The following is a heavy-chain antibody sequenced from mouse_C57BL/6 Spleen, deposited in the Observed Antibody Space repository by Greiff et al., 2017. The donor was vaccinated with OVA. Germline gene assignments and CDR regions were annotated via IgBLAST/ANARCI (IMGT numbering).Heavy chain of an antibody. V-gene: IGHV5-4*03. J-gene: IGHJ2*01. CDR3: ARSRYYGSNYGYFDD. Sequence: EVMLVESGGGLVKPGGSLKLSCAASGFTFSSYAMSWVRQTPEKRLEWVATISAGGSYTYYPDNVKGRFTISRDNAKNNLYLQMSRLKSEDTAMYYCARSRYYGSNYGYFDDWGQGTTVTVSS. CDR1: GFTFSSYA. D-gene: IGHD1-1*01. CDR2: ISAGGSYT.